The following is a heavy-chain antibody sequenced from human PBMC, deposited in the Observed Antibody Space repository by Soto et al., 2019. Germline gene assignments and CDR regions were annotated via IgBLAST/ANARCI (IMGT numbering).Heavy chain of an antibody. D-gene: IGHD3-22*01. V-gene: IGHV3-9*01. CDR2: ISWNSGSI. J-gene: IGHJ4*02. CDR3: AKGGVGYYYDSSGYYTF. CDR1: GFTFDDYA. Sequence: VQLVESGGGLVQPGRSLRLSCAASGFTFDDYAMHWVRQAPGKGLEWVSGISWNSGSIGYADSVKGRFTISRDNAKNSLYLQMNSLRAEDTALYYCAKGGVGYYYDSSGYYTFGGQGTLVTVSS.